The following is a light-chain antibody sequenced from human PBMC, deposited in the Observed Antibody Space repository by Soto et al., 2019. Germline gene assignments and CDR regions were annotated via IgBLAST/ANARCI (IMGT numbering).Light chain of an antibody. V-gene: IGKV1-39*01. CDR3: QQSYSTFT. J-gene: IGKJ5*01. CDR1: QSISSY. CDR2: GAS. Sequence: IQSTQSPSALSASVGDRVSITCRASQSISSYLNWYQYQPGKAPKVLIYGASTLQSGVPSRFSGSGSGTDFTLTISRLPPEDFASYYRQQSYSTFTFGQGTRLEIK.